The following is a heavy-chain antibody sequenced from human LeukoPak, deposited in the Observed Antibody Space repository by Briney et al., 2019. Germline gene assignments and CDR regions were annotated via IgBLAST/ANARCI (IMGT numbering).Heavy chain of an antibody. CDR2: IYHSGST. J-gene: IGHJ6*04. Sequence: TXXXSGYSISSDYYWGWIRQPPGRGLEWIGTIYHSGSTYYNPSLKSRVTISVDTSENQFSLKLSSVTAADTAVYYXXXXXXXXXXXXXXXDVWGKXTXVTISS. CDR3: XXXXXXXXXXXXXXDV. CDR1: GYSISSDYY. V-gene: IGHV4-38-2*01.